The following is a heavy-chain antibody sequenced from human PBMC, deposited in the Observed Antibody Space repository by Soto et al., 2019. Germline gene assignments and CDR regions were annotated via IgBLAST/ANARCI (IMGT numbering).Heavy chain of an antibody. J-gene: IGHJ3*01. D-gene: IGHD3-16*01. CDR2: IIPMFRTT. V-gene: IGHV1-69*12. CDR3: AGGDGGADAFDL. Sequence: QVQLVQSGTEVRKPGSSVNVSCQASGDTFDTYTFSWVRQAPGQGLQWMGEIIPMFRTTKYAPRFQGRLTLTADDSTRIVYMQLNSRTFEDTAVYYCAGGDGGADAFDLWGQGTMIAVSS. CDR1: GDTFDTYT.